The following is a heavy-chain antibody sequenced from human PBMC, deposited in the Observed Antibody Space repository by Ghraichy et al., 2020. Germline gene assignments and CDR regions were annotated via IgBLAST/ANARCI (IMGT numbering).Heavy chain of an antibody. CDR2: IYASGSN. J-gene: IGHJ5*02. Sequence: SETLSLTCTVTGGSIHNYYWSWFRQPPGKGLEWIGYIYASGSNKSNPYLMSRVSISIDTSKKQFSLNLRSVPAADTAVYHCARQIYGSGNDLWGQGILVTVSS. D-gene: IGHD3-10*01. V-gene: IGHV4-59*08. CDR3: ARQIYGSGNDL. CDR1: GGSIHNYY.